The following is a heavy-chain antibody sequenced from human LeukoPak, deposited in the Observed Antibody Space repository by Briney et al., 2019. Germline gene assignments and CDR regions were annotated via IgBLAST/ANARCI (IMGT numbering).Heavy chain of an antibody. Sequence: PGGSLRLSCAASGFTFSNYAMSWVRQAPGKGLEWVSGISGSGGSTYYADSVKGRFTISRDNSKNTLYLQMNSLRAEDTAIYYCAKELSGSRNVWGKGTKVTVSS. CDR3: AKELSGSRNV. CDR1: GFTFSNYA. D-gene: IGHD1-26*01. V-gene: IGHV3-23*01. CDR2: ISGSGGST. J-gene: IGHJ6*04.